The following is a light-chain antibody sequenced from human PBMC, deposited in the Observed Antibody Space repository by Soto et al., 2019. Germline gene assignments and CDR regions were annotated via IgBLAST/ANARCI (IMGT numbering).Light chain of an antibody. CDR1: QSVSSK. J-gene: IGKJ1*01. Sequence: EIVMTQSPATLSVSKGERATLSCRAIQSVSSKLAWYQQKAGQAPRLLIYDASTRATGIPARFSGSGSGTEFTLTISSLQSEDFAVYYCQQYNNWPPAWTFGQGTMVDI. CDR2: DAS. V-gene: IGKV3-15*01. CDR3: QQYNNWPPAWT.